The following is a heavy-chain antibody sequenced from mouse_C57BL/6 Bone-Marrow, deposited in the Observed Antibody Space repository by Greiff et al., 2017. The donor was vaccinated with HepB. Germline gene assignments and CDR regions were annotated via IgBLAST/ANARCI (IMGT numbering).Heavy chain of an antibody. V-gene: IGHV1-5*01. J-gene: IGHJ4*01. Sequence: VQLKQSGTVLARPGASVKMSCKTSGYTFTSYWMHWVKQRPGQGLEWIGAIYPGNSDTSYNQKFKGKAKLTAVTSASTAYMELSSLTNEDSAVYYCTRSYYYGSSPYYYAMDYWGQGTSVTVSS. CDR1: GYTFTSYW. CDR3: TRSYYYGSSPYYYAMDY. CDR2: IYPGNSDT. D-gene: IGHD1-1*01.